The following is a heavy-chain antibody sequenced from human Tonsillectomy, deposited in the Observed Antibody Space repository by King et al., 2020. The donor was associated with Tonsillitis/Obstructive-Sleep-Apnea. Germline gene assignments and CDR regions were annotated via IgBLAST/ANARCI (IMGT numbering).Heavy chain of an antibody. D-gene: IGHD6-19*01. Sequence: VQLVESGGGLVQPGVSLRLSCAASGFTFSSYAMSWVRQAPGKGLEWVSAISGSGGSTYYADSVKGRFTISRDNSKNTLYLQMNSLRAEDTAVYYCAKDGSAIAVAGTEYYFDYWGQGTLVTVSS. CDR3: AKDGSAIAVAGTEYYFDY. V-gene: IGHV3-23*04. J-gene: IGHJ4*02. CDR2: ISGSGGST. CDR1: GFTFSSYA.